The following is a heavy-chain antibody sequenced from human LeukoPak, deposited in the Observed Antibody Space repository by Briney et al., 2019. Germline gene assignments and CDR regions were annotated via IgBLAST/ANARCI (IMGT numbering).Heavy chain of an antibody. Sequence: GRSLRLSCAASGFTFDDYAMHWVRQAPGKGLEWVSGISWNSGSIGYADSVKGRFTISRDNAKNPLYLQMNSLRAEGTALYYCAKSLGSGWYSFWFDPWGQGTLVTVSS. CDR1: GFTFDDYA. J-gene: IGHJ5*02. V-gene: IGHV3-9*01. CDR3: AKSLGSGWYSFWFDP. D-gene: IGHD6-19*01. CDR2: ISWNSGSI.